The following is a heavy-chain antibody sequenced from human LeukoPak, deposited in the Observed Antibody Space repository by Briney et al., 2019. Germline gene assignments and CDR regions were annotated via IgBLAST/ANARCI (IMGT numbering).Heavy chain of an antibody. J-gene: IGHJ4*02. V-gene: IGHV4-59*08. CDR2: IYYSGST. D-gene: IGHD3-3*01. CDR3: ARLNDFWSGYDY. Sequence: PSETLSLTCTVSGGSISSYYWSWIRQPPGKGLEWIGYIYYSGSTNYNPSLKSRVTISVDTSKNQFSLKLSPVTAADTAVYYCARLNDFWSGYDYWGQGTLVTVSS. CDR1: GGSISSYY.